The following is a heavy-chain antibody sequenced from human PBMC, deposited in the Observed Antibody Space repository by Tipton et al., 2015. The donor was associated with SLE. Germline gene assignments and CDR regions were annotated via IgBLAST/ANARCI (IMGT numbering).Heavy chain of an antibody. J-gene: IGHJ4*02. D-gene: IGHD1-26*01. V-gene: IGHV3-33*06. CDR1: GFMFSNYA. CDR2: IGNDGHNE. Sequence: SLRLSCVASGFMFSNYAMXWVRQAPXKGLXXXAVIGNDGHNEYYADAMKGRFTISRDNSKNTVYLQMXSLTEEDTAVYYCAKXXXGWDATYXFDHWGQGTQXTVSS. CDR3: AKXXXGWDATYXFDH.